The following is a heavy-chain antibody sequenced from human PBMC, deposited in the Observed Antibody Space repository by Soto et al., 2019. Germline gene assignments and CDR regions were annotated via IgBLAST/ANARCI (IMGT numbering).Heavy chain of an antibody. CDR3: ARGYLSGYCSGGSCYSDNFQH. D-gene: IGHD2-15*01. CDR1: GGSISSYY. CDR2: IYYSGST. V-gene: IGHV4-59*01. Sequence: SETLSLTCTVSGGSISSYYWSWIRQPPGKGLEWIGYIYYSGSTNYNPSLKSRVTISVDTSKNQFSLKLSSVTAADTAVYYCARGYLSGYCSGGSCYSDNFQHWGQGTLVTVSS. J-gene: IGHJ1*01.